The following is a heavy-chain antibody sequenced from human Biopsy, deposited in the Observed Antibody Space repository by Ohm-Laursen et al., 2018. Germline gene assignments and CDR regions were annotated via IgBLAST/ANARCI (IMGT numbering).Heavy chain of an antibody. CDR2: INQSGST. D-gene: IGHD4-17*01. Sequence: GTLSLTCVVFGRTFSDYRWTWIRQPPGKGLEWIGQINQSGSTNYNPSLKSRVTISADASKYEFPLRLTSVTAADPAVYFCGNEVYGRDYWGLGARVTVSS. CDR3: GNEVYGRDY. CDR1: GRTFSDYR. J-gene: IGHJ4*02. V-gene: IGHV4-34*08.